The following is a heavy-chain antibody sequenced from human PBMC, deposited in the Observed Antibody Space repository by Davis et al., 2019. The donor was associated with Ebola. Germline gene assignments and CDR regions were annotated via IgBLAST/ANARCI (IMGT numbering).Heavy chain of an antibody. CDR3: AHRRDSISSVSYFDP. Sequence: SGPTLVKPTQTLTLTCTFSGFSLSTSGVGVGWIRQPPGKALEWLALIYWDDVKRYSPSLKSRLTITKDTSKNQVVLTMTNMDPVDTGTYYCAHRRDSISSVSYFDPWGRGTLVTFSS. CDR2: IYWDDVK. V-gene: IGHV2-5*02. D-gene: IGHD6-6*01. CDR1: GFSLSTSGVG. J-gene: IGHJ2*01.